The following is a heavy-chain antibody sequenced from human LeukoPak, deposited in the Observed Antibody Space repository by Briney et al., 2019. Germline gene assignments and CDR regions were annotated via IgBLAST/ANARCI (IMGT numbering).Heavy chain of an antibody. CDR3: ARHKDWNYYFDY. Sequence: SETLPLTCTVSGGSISSSSYSWGWIRQPPGKGLEWIGSIYFSGSTFYNPSLKSRVTISVDTSKNQFSLKLSSVTAADTAVYYCARHKDWNYYFDYWGQGTLVTVSS. CDR2: IYFSGST. D-gene: IGHD1-7*01. V-gene: IGHV4-39*01. J-gene: IGHJ4*02. CDR1: GGSISSSSYS.